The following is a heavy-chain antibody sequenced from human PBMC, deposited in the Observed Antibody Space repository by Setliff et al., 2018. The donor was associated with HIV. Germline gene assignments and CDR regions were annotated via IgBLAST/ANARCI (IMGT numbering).Heavy chain of an antibody. CDR3: ARGVVVSYYYYYYMDV. D-gene: IGHD3-22*01. J-gene: IGHJ6*03. CDR1: GYTFSRYG. CDR2: ISAYNLNT. V-gene: IGHV1-18*01. Sequence: ASVKVSCKASGYTFSRYGFSWVRQAPGQGLEWMGWISAYNLNTNYAQKFQGRVTMTTDTSASTGYMELRSLRSDDTAVYYCARGVVVSYYYYYYMDVWGKGTTVTVSS.